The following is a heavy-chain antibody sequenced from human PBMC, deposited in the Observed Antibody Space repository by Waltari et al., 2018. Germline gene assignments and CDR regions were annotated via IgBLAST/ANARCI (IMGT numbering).Heavy chain of an antibody. V-gene: IGHV3-53*01. Sequence: EVQLVESGGGLLQPGGSLRLSCEASGFTVSSNYLSWVRRAPGKGLEWVSVIYSGGSTYYADSVKGRFTISRDNSKNTLYLQMNSLRAEDTAVYYCARGMLAYDWGYFDYWGQGTLVTVSS. D-gene: IGHD3-16*01. J-gene: IGHJ4*02. CDR2: IYSGGST. CDR3: ARGMLAYDWGYFDY. CDR1: GFTVSSNY.